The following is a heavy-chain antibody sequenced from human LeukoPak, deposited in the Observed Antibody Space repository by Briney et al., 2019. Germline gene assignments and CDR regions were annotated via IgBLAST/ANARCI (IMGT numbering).Heavy chain of an antibody. CDR2: INAGGGKP. V-gene: IGHV1-46*01. J-gene: IGHJ5*02. CDR3: ARGLGSDSYYGS. CDR1: GYTFTSYY. Sequence: GGSLRLSCAASGYTFTSYYMHWVRQAPGQGLEWVGIINAGGGKPTYAPNFQGRLTMTRDTSTSTVYMELSSLRSEDTAVYYCARGLGSDSYYGSWGQGTLVTVSS. D-gene: IGHD3-10*01.